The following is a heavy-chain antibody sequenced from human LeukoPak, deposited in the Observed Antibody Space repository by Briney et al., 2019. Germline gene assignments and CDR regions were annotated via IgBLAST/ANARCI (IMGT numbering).Heavy chain of an antibody. V-gene: IGHV3-74*01. D-gene: IGHD6-13*01. CDR3: ARSLGFDY. J-gene: IGHJ4*02. CDR2: INTDGTVT. Sequence: GGSLRLSCAASGFTFSKYWMLWVRQAPGKGLESVSRINTDGTVTTYADSVKGRFTVSRDNADNTMFLQMNSVRDEDTAVYYCARSLGFDYWGQGTLVTVSS. CDR1: GFTFSKYW.